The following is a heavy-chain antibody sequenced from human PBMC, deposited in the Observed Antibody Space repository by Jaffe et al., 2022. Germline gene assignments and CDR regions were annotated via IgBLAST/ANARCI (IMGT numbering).Heavy chain of an antibody. CDR2: ISSSGSTI. CDR1: GFTFSSYE. CDR3: ARLWFGELYLQDWFDP. D-gene: IGHD3-10*01. J-gene: IGHJ5*02. Sequence: EVQLVESGGGLVQPGGSLRLSCAASGFTFSSYEMNWVRQAPGKGLEWVSYISSSGSTIYYADSVKGRFTISRDNAKNSLYLQMNSLRAEDTAVYYCARLWFGELYLQDWFDPWGQGTLVTVSS. V-gene: IGHV3-48*03.